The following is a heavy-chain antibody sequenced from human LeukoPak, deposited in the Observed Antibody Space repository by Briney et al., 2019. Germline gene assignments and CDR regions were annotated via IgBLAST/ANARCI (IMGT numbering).Heavy chain of an antibody. CDR3: AGGLKWLSFDS. J-gene: IGHJ4*02. CDR2: IHHTGTT. CDR1: GGSISSGGYY. Sequence: PSQTLSLTCTVSGGSISSGGYYWSWIRQHPGKGLEWIGYIHHTGTTNYNPSLKSRVTILVDTSKNQFSLRLTSLTAADTAVYYCAGGLKWLSFDSWGQGTLVTVSS. D-gene: IGHD6-19*01. V-gene: IGHV4-61*08.